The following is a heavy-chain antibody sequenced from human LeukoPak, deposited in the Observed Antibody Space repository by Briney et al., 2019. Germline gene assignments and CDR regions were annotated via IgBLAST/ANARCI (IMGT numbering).Heavy chain of an antibody. CDR3: ASLDYYDSSGYYYRAFDI. V-gene: IGHV3-74*01. J-gene: IGHJ3*02. CDR2: INSDGSST. CDR1: GFTFSSYW. D-gene: IGHD3-22*01. Sequence: GSLRLSCAASGFTFSSYWMHWVRQAPGKGLVWVSRINSDGSSTSYADSVKGRFTISRDNAKNTLYLQMNSLRAEDTAVYYCASLDYYDSSGYYYRAFDIWGQGTMVTVSS.